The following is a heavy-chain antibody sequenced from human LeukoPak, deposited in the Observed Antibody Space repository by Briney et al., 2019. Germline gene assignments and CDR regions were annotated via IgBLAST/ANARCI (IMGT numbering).Heavy chain of an antibody. CDR3: ASAARSSSGKRFDY. V-gene: IGHV4-59*08. Sequence: PSETLSLTCTVSGGSISSYYWSWIRQPPRKGLEWIGYIYYSGSTNYNPSLKSRVTISVDTSKNQFSLKLSSVTAADTAVYYCASAARSSSGKRFDYWGQGTLVTVSS. CDR1: GGSISSYY. D-gene: IGHD6-6*01. J-gene: IGHJ4*02. CDR2: IYYSGST.